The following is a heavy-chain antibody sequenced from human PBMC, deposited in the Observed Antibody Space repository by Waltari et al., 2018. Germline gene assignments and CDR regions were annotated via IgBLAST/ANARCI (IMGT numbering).Heavy chain of an antibody. CDR1: GYTFTGYY. Sequence: QVQLVQSGAEVKKPGASVKVSCKASGYTFTGYYMHWVRQAPGQGLEWMGWINPKSGGTNYAQKFQVKVTMTRDTSISTAYMELSRLRSDDTAVYYCARDSSHGDYAFDYWGQGTLVTVSS. D-gene: IGHD4-17*01. V-gene: IGHV1-2*02. CDR3: ARDSSHGDYAFDY. J-gene: IGHJ4*02. CDR2: INPKSGGT.